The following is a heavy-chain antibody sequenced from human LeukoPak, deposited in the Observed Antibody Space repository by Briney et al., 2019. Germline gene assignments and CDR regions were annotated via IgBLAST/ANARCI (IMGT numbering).Heavy chain of an antibody. J-gene: IGHJ3*02. CDR2: ISAYNGNT. CDR1: GYTFTSYG. V-gene: IGHV1-18*01. D-gene: IGHD3-3*01. CDR3: ARDFPYDYDFWSGYSHYAFDI. Sequence: ASVKVSCKASGYTFTSYGISWVRQAPGQGLEWMGWISAYNGNTNYAQKLQGRVTMTTDTSTGTAYMELRSLRSDDTAVYYCARDFPYDYDFWSGYSHYAFDIWGQGTMVTVSS.